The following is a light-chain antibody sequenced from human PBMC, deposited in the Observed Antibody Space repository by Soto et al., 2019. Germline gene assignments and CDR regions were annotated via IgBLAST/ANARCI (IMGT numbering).Light chain of an antibody. V-gene: IGKV3-11*01. CDR2: DAS. Sequence: EIVLTQSPATLSLSPGERATLSCRASQSVSSYLAWYQQKPGQAPRLLIYDASSRATGIPARFTGSGSGTDLPLTITSLEPEDFAVYYCQQRTTWPLTFGGGTKVEIK. CDR1: QSVSSY. J-gene: IGKJ4*01. CDR3: QQRTTWPLT.